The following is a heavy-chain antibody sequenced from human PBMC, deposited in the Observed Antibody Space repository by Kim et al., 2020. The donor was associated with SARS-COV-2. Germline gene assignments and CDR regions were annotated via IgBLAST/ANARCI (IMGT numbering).Heavy chain of an antibody. Sequence: SETLSLTCTVSGGSISSSSYYWGWIRQPPGKGLEWIGSIYYSGSTYYNPSLKSRVTISVDTSKNQFSLKLSSVTAADMAVYHCARLGSGSSPWGQGTLDT. D-gene: IGHD1-26*01. V-gene: IGHV4-39*01. CDR3: ARLGSGSSP. J-gene: IGHJ1*01. CDR2: IYYSGST. CDR1: GGSISSSSYY.